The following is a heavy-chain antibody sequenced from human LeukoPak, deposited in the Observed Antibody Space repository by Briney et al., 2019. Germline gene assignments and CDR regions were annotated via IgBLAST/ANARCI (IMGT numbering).Heavy chain of an antibody. CDR1: GYTFTSYG. V-gene: IGHV1-18*01. D-gene: IGHD5-12*01. CDR3: ARGYSGYDLEARDYFDY. CDR2: ISAYNGNT. Sequence: ASVKVSCKASGYTFTSYGISWVRQAPGQGLEWMGWISAYNGNTNYAQKLQGRVTMTTDTSTSTAYMELRSLRSDDTAVYYCARGYSGYDLEARDYFDYWGQGTLVTVSS. J-gene: IGHJ4*02.